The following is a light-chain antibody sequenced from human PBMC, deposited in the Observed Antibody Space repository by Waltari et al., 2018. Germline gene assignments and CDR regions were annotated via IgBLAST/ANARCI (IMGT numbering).Light chain of an antibody. CDR3: QQRTKWVT. CDR2: DAS. Sequence: DIVLTQSPATLSLSPGDSATLSCRASQNINIHLAWYQQKPGQAPRLLIYDASNRATGVPARFSGSGSGTDFTLTISSLEPEDFVVYYCQQRTKWVTFGGGTTLDIK. CDR1: QNINIH. V-gene: IGKV3-11*01. J-gene: IGKJ4*01.